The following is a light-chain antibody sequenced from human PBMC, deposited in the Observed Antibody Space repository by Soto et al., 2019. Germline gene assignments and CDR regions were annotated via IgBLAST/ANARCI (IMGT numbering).Light chain of an antibody. CDR3: QQTYSTPYT. CDR2: TAS. J-gene: IGKJ2*01. V-gene: IGKV1-39*01. Sequence: DLQMTHSPTSLSASIGDRVSITCRASRNINQDLNWYQQKPGDAPQVLIATASSLQSGVPSRFSGSGSGTEFTLTISDLQPQDSATYYCQQTYSTPYTFGRGTKLEIK. CDR1: RNINQD.